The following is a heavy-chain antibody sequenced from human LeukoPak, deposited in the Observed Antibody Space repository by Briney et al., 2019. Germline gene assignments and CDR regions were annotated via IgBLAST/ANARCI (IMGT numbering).Heavy chain of an antibody. D-gene: IGHD2-8*01. Sequence: GGSLRLSCAASGFTFSSYAMHWVRQAPGKGLEWVAVISYDGSNKYYADSVKGRFTISRDNSKNTLSLQMNNLRLEDTAIYYCVKDAWPRNGIYDPFDIWGPGTTVTVSS. J-gene: IGHJ3*02. CDR3: VKDAWPRNGIYDPFDI. CDR1: GFTFSSYA. CDR2: ISYDGSNK. V-gene: IGHV3-30-3*01.